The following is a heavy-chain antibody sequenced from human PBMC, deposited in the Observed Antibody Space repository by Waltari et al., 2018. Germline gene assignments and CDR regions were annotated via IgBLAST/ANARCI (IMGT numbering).Heavy chain of an antibody. CDR3: AREVPRNGYIGLIYYYMDV. V-gene: IGHV4-39*01. CDR1: GGSLSSSSYF. CDR2: IYYSGST. D-gene: IGHD5-12*01. J-gene: IGHJ6*03. Sequence: QLQLQESGPGLVKPSETLSLTCTVSGGSLSSSSYFLAWFRQPPGKGLEWIGSIYYSGSTYYNLSLKSRVTISVDRSTNQVSLKLTSVTAADTAVYFCAREVPRNGYIGLIYYYMDVWGKGTTVTVSS.